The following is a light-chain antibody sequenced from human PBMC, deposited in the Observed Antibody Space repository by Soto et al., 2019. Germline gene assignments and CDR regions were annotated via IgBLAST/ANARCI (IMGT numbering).Light chain of an antibody. V-gene: IGKV3-11*01. CDR2: GAS. CDR3: QQRSDWPT. Sequence: EILLTQSPATLSLSPGDSATLSCRASQSVNTYLAWYQQKPGQAPRLLIYGASKRATGIPARFSGSGSGTDFTLTINSLEPEDFAVYYCQQRSDWPTFGHGTRLEIE. J-gene: IGKJ5*01. CDR1: QSVNTY.